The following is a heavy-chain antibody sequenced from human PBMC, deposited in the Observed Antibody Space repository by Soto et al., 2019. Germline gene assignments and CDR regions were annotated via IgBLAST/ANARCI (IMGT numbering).Heavy chain of an antibody. J-gene: IGHJ5*02. Sequence: SQTLSLTCAISGDSVSSNSAAWNWIRQSPSRGLEWLGRTYYRSKWYNDYAVSVKSRITINPDTSKNQFSLQLNSVTPEDTAVYYCAREELRITRIVVVITAGFAPWAQGTLVTVSS. D-gene: IGHD3-22*01. CDR1: GDSVSSNSAA. CDR3: AREELRITRIVVVITAGFAP. V-gene: IGHV6-1*01. CDR2: TYYRSKWYN.